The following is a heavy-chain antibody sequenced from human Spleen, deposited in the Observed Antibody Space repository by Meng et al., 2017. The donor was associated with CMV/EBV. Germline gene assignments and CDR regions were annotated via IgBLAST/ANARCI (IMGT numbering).Heavy chain of an antibody. J-gene: IGHJ4*02. CDR3: AKDWGTGLAPFDY. CDR1: GFTLDSYG. V-gene: IGHV3-30*02. D-gene: IGHD3-9*01. CDR2: IRFDGSKK. Sequence: ASGFTLDSYGIHWVRQAPGKGLEWATFIRFDGSKKYYTDSVKGRFTISRDDSKKTLYLQMNGLRIEDTAVYYCAKDWGTGLAPFDYWGQGTLVTVSS.